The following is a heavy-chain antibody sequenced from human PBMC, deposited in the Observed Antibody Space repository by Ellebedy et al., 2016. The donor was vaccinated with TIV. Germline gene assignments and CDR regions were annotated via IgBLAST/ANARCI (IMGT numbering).Heavy chain of an antibody. CDR3: ARDPNSPGDTGYGDY. CDR2: MHQVGSEK. V-gene: IGHV3-7*03. D-gene: IGHD5-12*01. Sequence: PGGSLRLSCAASGFTFTTYWMSWVRQAPGKGLEWVANMHQVGSEKYYVDSVKGRFTISRDNAQNSLYLHMNNLRAEDTAVYYCARDPNSPGDTGYGDYWGQGVVVTVST. J-gene: IGHJ4*02. CDR1: GFTFTTYW.